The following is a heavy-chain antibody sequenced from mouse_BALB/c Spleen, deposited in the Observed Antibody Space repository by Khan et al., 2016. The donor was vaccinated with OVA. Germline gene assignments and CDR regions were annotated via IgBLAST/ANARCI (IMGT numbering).Heavy chain of an antibody. D-gene: IGHD2-1*01. CDR1: GYTFTSYW. CDR3: ASSEGTCGNYAY. Sequence: DLVQPGASVKLSCTASGYTFTSYWINWIKQRPGQGLEWLGRIAPGSGDAYYNELFKDKATLTVDPSSNTAYIQLSSLSSEDSAVYFGASSEGTCGNYAYWGQGATLTVSS. V-gene: IGHV1S41*01. J-gene: IGHJ2*01. CDR2: IAPGSGDA.